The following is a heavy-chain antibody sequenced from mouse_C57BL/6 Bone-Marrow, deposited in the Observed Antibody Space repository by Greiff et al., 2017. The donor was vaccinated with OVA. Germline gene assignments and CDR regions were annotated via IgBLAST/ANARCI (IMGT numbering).Heavy chain of an antibody. V-gene: IGHV7-1*01. CDR3: AREYYYGSTYWYFDV. Sequence: EVKVVESGGGLVQSGRSLRLSCATSGFTFSDFYMEWVRQAPGKGLEWIAASRNKANDYTTEYSASVKGRFIVSRDTSQSILYLQMNALRAEDTAIYYCAREYYYGSTYWYFDVWGTGTTVTVSS. J-gene: IGHJ1*03. CDR1: GFTFSDFY. CDR2: SRNKANDYTT. D-gene: IGHD1-1*01.